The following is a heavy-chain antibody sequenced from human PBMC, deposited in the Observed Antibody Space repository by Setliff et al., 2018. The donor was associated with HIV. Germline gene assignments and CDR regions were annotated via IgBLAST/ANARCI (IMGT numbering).Heavy chain of an antibody. CDR3: AKTSVGATGLYAFDI. CDR2: IYTTGST. Sequence: PSETLSLTCTVSGGSISSSSYYWSWIRQPAGKGLEWIGRIYTTGSTNYNPSLKSRVTISADTSNNQFSLRLTSMTAADTAVYYCAKTSVGATGLYAFDIWGQGTMVTVSS. J-gene: IGHJ3*02. V-gene: IGHV4-61*02. D-gene: IGHD1-26*01. CDR1: GGSISSSSYY.